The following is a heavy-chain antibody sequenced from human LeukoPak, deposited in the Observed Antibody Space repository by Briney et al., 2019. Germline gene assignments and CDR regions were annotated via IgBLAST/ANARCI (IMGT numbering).Heavy chain of an antibody. V-gene: IGHV3-7*01. CDR2: IKNDGAVK. D-gene: IGHD6-13*01. CDR1: GFTFSCHW. Sequence: GGSLRLSCAASGFTFSCHWMTWVRQAPGKGLEWVANIKNDGAVKNYVDSVKGRFTISRDNAKNSLYLQMNSLRAEDTAVYYCAKDSYSKGDFWGQGVPVTVSS. CDR3: AKDSYSKGDF. J-gene: IGHJ4*02.